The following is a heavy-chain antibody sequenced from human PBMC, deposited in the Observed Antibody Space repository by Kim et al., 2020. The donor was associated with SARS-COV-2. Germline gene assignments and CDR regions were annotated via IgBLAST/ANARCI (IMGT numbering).Heavy chain of an antibody. CDR1: GYSISSGYY. D-gene: IGHD2-2*01. Sequence: ETLSLTCTVSGYSISSGYYWGWIRQPPGKGLEWIGYIYHSGSTFYNPSLKSRVTISVDTSKNQFSLNLSSVTAADTAVYYCARVSLVPKSFDYWGQGTL. V-gene: IGHV4-38-2*02. CDR2: IYHSGST. CDR3: ARVSLVPKSFDY. J-gene: IGHJ4*02.